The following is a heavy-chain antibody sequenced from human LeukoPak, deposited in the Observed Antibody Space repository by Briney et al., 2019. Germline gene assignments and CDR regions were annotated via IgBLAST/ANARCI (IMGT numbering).Heavy chain of an antibody. J-gene: IGHJ4*02. D-gene: IGHD1-26*01. CDR1: GFTFSSYG. CDR2: ISYDGSNK. CDR3: AKGSTWELLLGFNPDY. Sequence: PGTSLRLSCPAPGFTFSSYGMHWVRQAPGKGLDWLAAISYDGSNKYYAYSVKGRFTISRDNSKNTLYLQMNRVRDEDTAGYYCAKGSTWELLLGFNPDYWGQGTLVTVSS. V-gene: IGHV3-30*18.